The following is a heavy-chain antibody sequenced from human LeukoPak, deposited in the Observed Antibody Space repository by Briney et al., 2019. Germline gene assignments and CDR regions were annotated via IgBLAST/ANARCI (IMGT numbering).Heavy chain of an antibody. Sequence: GGSLRLSRAASGFTFTSYAMSWVREAPGKGLEWISGISGSGGSTYYAGSVKGRFTISRDNSKNTLYLQMNSLRAEDTAVYYCARERGGSCDFDYWGQGTLVTVSS. CDR1: GFTFTSYA. D-gene: IGHD1-26*01. V-gene: IGHV3-23*01. CDR3: ARERGGSCDFDY. J-gene: IGHJ4*02. CDR2: ISGSGGST.